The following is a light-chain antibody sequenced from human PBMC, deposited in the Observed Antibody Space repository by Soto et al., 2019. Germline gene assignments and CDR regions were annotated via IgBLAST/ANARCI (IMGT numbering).Light chain of an antibody. CDR3: QQSYSTPRT. J-gene: IGKJ1*01. CDR1: QSISSY. Sequence: DIQMTQSPSSLSASVVDRVTITCRASQSISSYLNWYQQKPGKAPKVLIYAASTLQSGVPSRFSGSGSGTDFTLTISSLQPEDFATYYCQQSYSTPRTFGQGTKVDIK. V-gene: IGKV1-39*01. CDR2: AAS.